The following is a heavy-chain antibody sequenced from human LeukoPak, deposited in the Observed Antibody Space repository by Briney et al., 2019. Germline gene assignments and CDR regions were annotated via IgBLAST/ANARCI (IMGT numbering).Heavy chain of an antibody. V-gene: IGHV4-39*01. CDR3: ARLSIAAERIDP. CDR2: IYYSGST. CDR1: GGSISSSSYY. Sequence: PSETLSLTCSVSGGSISSSSYYWGWIRQPPGKGLEWIGSIYYSGSTYYNPSLKSRVTISVDTSKNQFSLKLSSVTAADTAVYYCARLSIAAERIDPWGQGTLVTVSS. D-gene: IGHD6-6*01. J-gene: IGHJ5*02.